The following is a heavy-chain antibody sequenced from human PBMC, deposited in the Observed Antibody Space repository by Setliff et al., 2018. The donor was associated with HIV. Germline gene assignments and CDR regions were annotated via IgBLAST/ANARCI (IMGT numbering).Heavy chain of an antibody. CDR2: IYTSGST. CDR1: GGSISSYY. J-gene: IGHJ4*02. V-gene: IGHV4-4*07. Sequence: SETLSLTCTVSGGSISSYYWSWIRQPAGKGLEWIGRIYTSGSTNYNPSLKSRVTMSVDTSKNQFSLKVTSVTAADTAVYYCATATAYGQFDFWGQGTLVTVSS. CDR3: ATATAYGQFDF. D-gene: IGHD2-21*02.